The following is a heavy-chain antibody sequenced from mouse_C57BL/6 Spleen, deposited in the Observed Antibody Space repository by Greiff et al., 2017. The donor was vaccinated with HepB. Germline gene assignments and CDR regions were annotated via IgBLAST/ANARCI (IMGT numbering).Heavy chain of an antibody. V-gene: IGHV5-9-1*02. D-gene: IGHD1-1*01. J-gene: IGHJ3*01. CDR2: ISSGGDDI. CDR3: TRDGLLGSKICFGY. CDR1: GFTFSSYA. Sequence: EVKLLESGDGLVKPGGSLKLSCAASGFTFSSYAMSWVRQTPEKRLEWVAYISSGGDDIYYADTVKGRFTISRDNARNTLYLQMSRLTSEDTAMYYCTRDGLLGSKICFGYWGQGTLVTVAA.